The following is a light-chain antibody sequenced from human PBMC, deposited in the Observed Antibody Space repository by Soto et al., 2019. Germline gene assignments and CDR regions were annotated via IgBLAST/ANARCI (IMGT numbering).Light chain of an antibody. CDR2: AAS. Sequence: EIVLTQSPGTLSLSPGERATLSCMASQTITSNYLAWYQQTPGQAPRLLSYAASTRATGIPDRFSGSGSGTEFTLTISGLEPEDFAVYYYQQYDSSLWTFGQGTKVEIK. V-gene: IGKV3-20*01. CDR1: QTITSNY. CDR3: QQYDSSLWT. J-gene: IGKJ1*01.